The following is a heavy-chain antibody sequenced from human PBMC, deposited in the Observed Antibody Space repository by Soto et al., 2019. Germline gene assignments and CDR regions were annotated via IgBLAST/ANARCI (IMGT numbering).Heavy chain of an antibody. J-gene: IGHJ5*02. CDR3: AREPGGYYDSSGYYGWFDP. D-gene: IGHD3-22*01. CDR1: GGTFSSYA. Sequence: QVQLVQSGAEVKKPGSSVKVSCKASGGTFSSYAISWVRQAPGQGLEWMGGIIPIFGTANYAQKFQGRVTITADESTSTAYMELSRLRSEDTAVYYCAREPGGYYDSSGYYGWFDPWGQGTLVTVSS. CDR2: IIPIFGTA. V-gene: IGHV1-69*01.